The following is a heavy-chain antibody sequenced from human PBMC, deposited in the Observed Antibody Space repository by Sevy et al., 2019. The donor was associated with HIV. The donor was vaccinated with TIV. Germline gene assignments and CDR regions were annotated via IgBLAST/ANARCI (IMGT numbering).Heavy chain of an antibody. J-gene: IGHJ3*01. V-gene: IGHV6-1*01. D-gene: IGHD3-22*01. CDR2: TYYRSKWYN. CDR3: ARDYCDIPICCHAFDV. CDR1: GDSVSSNYAA. Sequence: SQTLSLTCGISGDSVSSNYAAWNWIRQSPSGGLEWLGRTYYRSKWYNEYATSVKGRITINPDTSKNQFSLQLNSVTPEDTAMYYCARDYCDIPICCHAFDVWGQGTMVTVS.